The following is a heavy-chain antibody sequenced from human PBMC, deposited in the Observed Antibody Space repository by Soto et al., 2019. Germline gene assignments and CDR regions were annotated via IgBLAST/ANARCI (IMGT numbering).Heavy chain of an antibody. V-gene: IGHV4-39*02. Sequence: PSDTLSLTCTVSGASISSSSYCGAWIRRTPGKGLEWIASIDYRGTTYKNPSLKSRVTISLDTSKNHFSLNLGSVTAADTALYYCSRRAPEGFDPWGQGTLVTVSS. CDR2: IDYRGTT. CDR3: SRRAPEGFDP. J-gene: IGHJ5*02. CDR1: GASISSSSYC.